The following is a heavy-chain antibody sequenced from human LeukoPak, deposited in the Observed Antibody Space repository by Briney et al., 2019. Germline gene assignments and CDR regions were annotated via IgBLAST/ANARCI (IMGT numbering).Heavy chain of an antibody. V-gene: IGHV4-39*07. Sequence: SETLSLTCSVSGGSISSGGYYWGWIRQPPGKGLEWIASIYYSGITYYNPSRKSRVTISVDTSKNQFSLKLTSVTAADTAVYYCARDTLTTVTDWGQGTLVTVSS. CDR1: GGSISSGGYY. CDR3: ARDTLTTVTD. D-gene: IGHD4-17*01. CDR2: IYYSGIT. J-gene: IGHJ4*02.